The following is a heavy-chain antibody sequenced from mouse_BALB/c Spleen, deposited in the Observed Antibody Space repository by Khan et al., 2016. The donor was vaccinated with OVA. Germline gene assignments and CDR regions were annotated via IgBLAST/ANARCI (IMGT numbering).Heavy chain of an antibody. J-gene: IGHJ3*01. V-gene: IGHV2-6-7*01. CDR2: IWGDGST. D-gene: IGHD1-2*01. CDR3: AREQRLGGFAY. Sequence: VQLQESGPGLVAPSQNLSITCTVSGFSLTDYGVNWVRQPPGKGLEWLGMIWGDGSTDYNSALKSRLSISKDNSKSQVFLKMNSLQTDDTARLSCAREQRLGGFAYWGQGTLVTVSA. CDR1: GFSLTDYG.